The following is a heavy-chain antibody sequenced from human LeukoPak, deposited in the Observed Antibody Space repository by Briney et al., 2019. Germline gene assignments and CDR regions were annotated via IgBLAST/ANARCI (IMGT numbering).Heavy chain of an antibody. V-gene: IGHV4-61*02. CDR2: IYTSGST. D-gene: IGHD2-2*01. CDR3: ARERVGYVPAARADWFDP. CDR1: GGSISSGDYY. Sequence: SETLSLTCTVSGGSISSGDYYWSWIRQPAGKGLEWIGRIYTSGSTNYNPSLKSRVTMSVDTSKNQFSLKLSSVTAAVTAVYYCARERVGYVPAARADWFDPWGQGTLVTVSS. J-gene: IGHJ5*02.